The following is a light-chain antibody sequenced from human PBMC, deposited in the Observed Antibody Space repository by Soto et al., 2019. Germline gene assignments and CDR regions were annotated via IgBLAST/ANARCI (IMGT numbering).Light chain of an antibody. CDR1: QSVSSTS. CDR3: QHYDGSPPWT. CDR2: AAS. V-gene: IGKV3-20*01. Sequence: EIVLTQSPGTLSFSPGDRATLSCRASQSVSSTSLAWYQHKPGQAPRLLIYAASNRATGIPDRFSGSGSGTEFTLTISRLEPEDFALHYCQHYDGSPPWTFGHGTKVEIK. J-gene: IGKJ1*01.